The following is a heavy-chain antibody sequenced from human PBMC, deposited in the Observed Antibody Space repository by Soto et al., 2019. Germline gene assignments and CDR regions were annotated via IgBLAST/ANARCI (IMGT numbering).Heavy chain of an antibody. J-gene: IGHJ6*02. V-gene: IGHV3-9*01. CDR3: AKDKGYGTDYGDYVGGYYYGMDV. CDR2: ISWNSGSI. D-gene: IGHD4-17*01. CDR1: GFTFDDYA. Sequence: LRLSCAASGFTFDDYAMHWVRQAPGKGLEWVSGISWNSGSIGYADSVKGRFTISRDNAKNSLYLQMNSLRAEDTALYYCAKDKGYGTDYGDYVGGYYYGMDVWGQGTTVTVSS.